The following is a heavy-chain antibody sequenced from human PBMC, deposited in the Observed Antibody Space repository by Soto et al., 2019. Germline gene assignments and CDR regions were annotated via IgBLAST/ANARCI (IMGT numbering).Heavy chain of an antibody. CDR3: ARDSGSSGWYVAY. CDR2: IYSGGST. CDR1: GFTVSSNY. D-gene: IGHD6-19*01. V-gene: IGHV3-66*01. Sequence: GGSLRLSCAASGFTVSSNYMSWVRQAPGKGLEWVSVIYSGGSTYYADSVKGRFTISRDNSKNTLYLQMNSLRAEDTAVYYCARDSGSSGWYVAYWGQGTLVTVSS. J-gene: IGHJ4*02.